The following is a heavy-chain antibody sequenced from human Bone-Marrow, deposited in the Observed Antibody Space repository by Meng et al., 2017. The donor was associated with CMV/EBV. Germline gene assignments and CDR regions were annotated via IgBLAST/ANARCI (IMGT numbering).Heavy chain of an antibody. D-gene: IGHD3-10*01. CDR1: GFTFSSYE. Sequence: GESLKISCAASGFTFSSYEMNWVRQAPGKGLEWVSYISSSSSTIYYADSVKGRFTISRDNAKNSLYLQMNSLRAEDTAVYYCRVMVRGVPPSFFDYWGQGTLVTVSS. CDR3: RVMVRGVPPSFFDY. V-gene: IGHV3-48*03. CDR2: ISSSSSTI. J-gene: IGHJ4*02.